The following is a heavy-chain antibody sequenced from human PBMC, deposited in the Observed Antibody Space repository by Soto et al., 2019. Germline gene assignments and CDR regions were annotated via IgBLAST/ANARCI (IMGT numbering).Heavy chain of an antibody. CDR3: ARVYCSSTSCYIFNWFDP. Sequence: SQTLSLTCAISGDSVSSNSAAWNWIRQSPSRGLEWLGRTYYRSKWYNDYAVSVKSRITINPDTSKNQFSLQLNSVTPEDTAVYYCARVYCSSTSCYIFNWFDPWGQGTLVTVSS. CDR1: GDSVSSNSAA. J-gene: IGHJ5*02. D-gene: IGHD2-2*02. V-gene: IGHV6-1*01. CDR2: TYYRSKWYN.